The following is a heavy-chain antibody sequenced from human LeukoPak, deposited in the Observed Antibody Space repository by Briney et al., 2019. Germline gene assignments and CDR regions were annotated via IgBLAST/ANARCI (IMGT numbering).Heavy chain of an antibody. Sequence: ASVKVSCKASGYTFTGYYMHWVRQAPGQGLEWMGWINPNSGGTNYAQEFQGRVTMTRDTSISTAYMELSRLRSDDTAVYYCARVIDCSSTSCYNDAFDIWGQGTMVTVSS. D-gene: IGHD2-2*02. J-gene: IGHJ3*02. CDR2: INPNSGGT. CDR3: ARVIDCSSTSCYNDAFDI. V-gene: IGHV1-2*02. CDR1: GYTFTGYY.